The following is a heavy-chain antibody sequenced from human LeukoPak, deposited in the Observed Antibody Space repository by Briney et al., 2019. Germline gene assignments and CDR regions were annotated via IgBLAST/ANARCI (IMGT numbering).Heavy chain of an antibody. CDR3: ARVPGYSSSWGHVDY. Sequence: ASVKVSCKASGYTFTGYYMHWVRQAPRPGLEWMGWNNPNSGGTNYAQKFQSRVTMTRDTSISTAYMELSRLRSDDTAVYYCARVPGYSSSWGHVDYGGQGTLVTVSS. J-gene: IGHJ4*02. D-gene: IGHD6-13*01. V-gene: IGHV1-2*02. CDR2: NNPNSGGT. CDR1: GYTFTGYY.